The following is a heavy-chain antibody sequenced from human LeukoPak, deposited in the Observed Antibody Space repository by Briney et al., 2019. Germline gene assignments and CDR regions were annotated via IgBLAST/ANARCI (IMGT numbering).Heavy chain of an antibody. V-gene: IGHV3-21*01. CDR1: GSTFSSYS. CDR2: ISSSSSYI. CDR3: ARAPGSGSYFDYMDV. D-gene: IGHD3-10*01. J-gene: IGHJ6*03. Sequence: GGSLRLSCAASGSTFSSYSMNWVRQAPGKGLEWVSSISSSSSYIYYADSVKGRFTISRDNAKNSLYLQMNSLRAEDTAVYYCARAPGSGSYFDYMDVWGKGTTVTVSS.